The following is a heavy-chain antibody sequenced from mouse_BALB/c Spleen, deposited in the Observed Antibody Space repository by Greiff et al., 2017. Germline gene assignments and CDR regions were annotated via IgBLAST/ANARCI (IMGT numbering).Heavy chain of an antibody. D-gene: IGHD2-3*01. CDR1: GFSLTSYG. J-gene: IGHJ3*01. CDR3: ARQGGLLRSAWFAY. CDR2: IWSDGST. V-gene: IGHV2-6-2*01. Sequence: QVQLKESGPDLVAPSQSLSITCTVSGFSLTSYGVHWVRQPPGKGLEWLVVIWSDGSTTYNSALKSRLSISKDNSKSQVFLKMNSLQTDDTAMYYCARQGGLLRSAWFAYWGQGTLVTVSA.